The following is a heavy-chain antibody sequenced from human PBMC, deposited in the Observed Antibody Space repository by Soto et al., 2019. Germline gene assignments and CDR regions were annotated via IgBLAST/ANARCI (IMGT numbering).Heavy chain of an antibody. CDR3: AREGSLGLDV. D-gene: IGHD3-10*01. CDR1: GFIFSSFW. CDR2: INGDGASL. J-gene: IGHJ6*02. Sequence: EVRLEEAGGGFVQPGGSLRVSCSGSGFIFSSFWMHWVRQGPGKGLEWGSRINGDGASLAYADSVKGRFSISRDNVKNTLNLQMNSLGADDTAVYFCAREGSLGLDVWGRGTTVTVSS. V-gene: IGHV3-74*03.